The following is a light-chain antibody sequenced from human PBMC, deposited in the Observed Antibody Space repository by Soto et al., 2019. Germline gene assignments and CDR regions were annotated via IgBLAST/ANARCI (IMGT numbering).Light chain of an antibody. CDR1: QSVSSN. CDR3: QQYNNWPTIT. Sequence: EIVMTQSPATLAVSPGERATLSCRASQSVSSNLAWYQQKPGQAPRLLIYGASTRASGFPARFSGSGSGTEFTLTISSLQSEDFAVYYCQQYNNWPTITFGQGTRLEIK. CDR2: GAS. J-gene: IGKJ5*01. V-gene: IGKV3-15*01.